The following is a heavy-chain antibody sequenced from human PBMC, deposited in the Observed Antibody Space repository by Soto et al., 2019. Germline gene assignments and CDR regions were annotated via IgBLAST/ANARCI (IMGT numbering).Heavy chain of an antibody. CDR2: IKSQNEGATP. CDR1: GFTFANTW. V-gene: IGHV3-15*01. Sequence: EVQLVESGGGLVKPGWSLRLSCVGSGFTFANTWMSWARQAPGKGLEWLGRIKSQNEGATPEYPAPVRGRFSISRDDSRNTLYLQMDSLKTEDTAIYYCSAGSIVGAIGHWGQGTLVTVSS. J-gene: IGHJ4*02. CDR3: SAGSIVGAIGH. D-gene: IGHD1-26*01.